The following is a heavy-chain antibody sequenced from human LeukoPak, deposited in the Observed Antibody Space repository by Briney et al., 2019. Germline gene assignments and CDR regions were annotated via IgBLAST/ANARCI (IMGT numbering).Heavy chain of an antibody. CDR2: ISGSGGST. CDR1: GFTFSSYG. D-gene: IGHD2-15*01. CDR3: AKAYCSGGSCQKWFDP. J-gene: IGHJ5*02. Sequence: GGSLRLSCAASGFTFSSYGMSWVRQAPGKGLERVSAISGSGGSTYYADSVKGRFTISRDNSKNTLYLQMNSLRAEDTAVYYCAKAYCSGGSCQKWFDPWGQGTLVTVSS. V-gene: IGHV3-23*01.